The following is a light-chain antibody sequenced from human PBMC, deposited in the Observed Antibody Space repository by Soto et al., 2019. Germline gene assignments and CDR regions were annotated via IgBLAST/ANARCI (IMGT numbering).Light chain of an antibody. CDR3: KQYNSFSKT. J-gene: IGKJ1*01. V-gene: IGKV1-5*01. Sequence: DIQMTQSPSRLSASVGDRVTITCRASQSIGYWLAWYQQKPGKAPNLLIYAASTLETGVPSRFSGSGFGAEFTLTIASLQPDDSASYYCKQYNSFSKTFGRGTKVDIK. CDR1: QSIGYW. CDR2: AAS.